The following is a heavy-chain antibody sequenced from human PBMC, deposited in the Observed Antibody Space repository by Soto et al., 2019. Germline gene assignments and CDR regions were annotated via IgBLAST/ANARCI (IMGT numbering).Heavy chain of an antibody. J-gene: IGHJ4*02. CDR1: GYTFSNY. CDR2: INPNKGGT. CDR3: ARGGSWYEH. D-gene: IGHD6-13*01. V-gene: IGHV1-2*02. Sequence: QVQLVQSGAEVKKPGASVKVSCKASGYTFSNYMHWVRQAPGQRLEWLGWINPNKGGTNYAPKFQGRVTMTRDTSITTGYLELRSLRSDDTAVYYCARGGSWYEHWGQGTLVTVSS.